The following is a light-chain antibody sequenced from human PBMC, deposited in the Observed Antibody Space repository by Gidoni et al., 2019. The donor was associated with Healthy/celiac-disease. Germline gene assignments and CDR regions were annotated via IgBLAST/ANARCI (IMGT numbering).Light chain of an antibody. Sequence: DIQMTQFPSSLSASVGERVTITCRASQSIISFFNWYQQIPGKAPKVLIYAASNLQSAVPSRFSGSGSGTEFTLTISRLQPEDFATYYCQQSYSPPYTFGQXTKLEIK. CDR2: AAS. CDR3: QQSYSPPYT. V-gene: IGKV1-39*01. J-gene: IGKJ2*01. CDR1: QSIISF.